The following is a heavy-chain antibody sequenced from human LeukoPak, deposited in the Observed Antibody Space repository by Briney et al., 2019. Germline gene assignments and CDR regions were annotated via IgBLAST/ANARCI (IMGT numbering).Heavy chain of an antibody. Sequence: GTSVKVSCKASGFTFTSSAVQWVRQATGQRPEWMGWMSPNSGDTGYAQKFQDRVTMTRNTSISTAYMELSSLRSDDTAVYYCARGPPNWGYDYWGPGTLVTVSS. CDR2: MSPNSGDT. D-gene: IGHD7-27*01. V-gene: IGHV1-8*02. CDR1: GFTFTSSA. J-gene: IGHJ4*02. CDR3: ARGPPNWGYDY.